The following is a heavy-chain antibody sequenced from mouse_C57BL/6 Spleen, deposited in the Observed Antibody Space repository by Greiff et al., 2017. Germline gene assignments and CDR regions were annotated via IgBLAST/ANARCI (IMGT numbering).Heavy chain of an antibody. CDR3: ARFYDYDGGDYYAMDY. D-gene: IGHD2-4*01. Sequence: VQLQQSGAELMKPGASVKLSCKATGYTFTGYWIEWVKQRPGHGLEWIGEILPGSGSTNYNEKFKGKATFTADTSSNTAYMQLSSLTTEESAIYYCARFYDYDGGDYYAMDYWGQGTSGTVSS. CDR2: ILPGSGST. CDR1: GYTFTGYW. J-gene: IGHJ4*01. V-gene: IGHV1-9*01.